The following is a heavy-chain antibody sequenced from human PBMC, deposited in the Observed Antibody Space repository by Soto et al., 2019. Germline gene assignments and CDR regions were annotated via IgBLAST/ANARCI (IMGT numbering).Heavy chain of an antibody. V-gene: IGHV1-3*01. CDR2: INPDNGNT. Sequence: ASVKVSCKISGHTLTEFSIHWVRQAPGQRLEWMGWINPDNGNTKSSQKFQDRVIITRDTSASTAYMDLSSLRSEDTAVYYCARGIATGQLDPWGQGTLVTVSS. CDR1: GHTLTEFS. J-gene: IGHJ5*02. D-gene: IGHD2-15*01. CDR3: ARGIATGQLDP.